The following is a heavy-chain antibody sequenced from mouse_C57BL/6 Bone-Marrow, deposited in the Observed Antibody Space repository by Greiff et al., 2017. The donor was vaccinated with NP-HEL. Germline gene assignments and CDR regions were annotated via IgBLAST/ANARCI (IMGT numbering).Heavy chain of an antibody. CDR3: AREGDYYCKDY. Sequence: QVQLQQSGPELVKPGASVKLSCKASGYTFTSYDINWVKQRPGQGLAWIGWIYPRDGSTYYKEKFKGKATLTVDTSSSTAYMELHNLTSEDTAVYFCAREGDYYCKDYWGQGTTLTDSS. V-gene: IGHV1-85*01. CDR1: GYTFTSYD. CDR2: IYPRDGST. D-gene: IGHD1-1*01. J-gene: IGHJ2*01.